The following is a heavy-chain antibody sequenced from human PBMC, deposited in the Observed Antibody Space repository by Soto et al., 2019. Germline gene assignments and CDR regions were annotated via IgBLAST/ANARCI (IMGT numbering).Heavy chain of an antibody. J-gene: IGHJ4*02. CDR2: ISPNGNNN. V-gene: IGHV3-30-3*01. CDR1: GFSFSAYA. Sequence: GGSLRLSCAAPGFSFSAYALHWVRQAPGNALEWVAAISPNGNNNYYADSVKVRFTISRDTSKSTLYLQMTSLRPEDTAVYYCASGADYYYDTSRYWGQGTLVTVSS. CDR3: ASGADYYYDTSRY. D-gene: IGHD3-22*01.